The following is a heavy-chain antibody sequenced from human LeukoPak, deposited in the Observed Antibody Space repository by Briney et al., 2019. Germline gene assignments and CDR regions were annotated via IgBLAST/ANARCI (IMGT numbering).Heavy chain of an antibody. V-gene: IGHV1-2*02. CDR2: VNPNSGGT. J-gene: IGHJ4*02. Sequence: ASVKVSCKASVYTFSDYYMHWVRQAPGQGLEWMGWVNPNSGGTNYAQKFQGRFTMTRDTSINTAYMEVSGLKSDDTAVYYCSRGAPTIAMTGTGLDYWGQGTLVAVSS. CDR1: VYTFSDYY. D-gene: IGHD6-19*01. CDR3: SRGAPTIAMTGTGLDY.